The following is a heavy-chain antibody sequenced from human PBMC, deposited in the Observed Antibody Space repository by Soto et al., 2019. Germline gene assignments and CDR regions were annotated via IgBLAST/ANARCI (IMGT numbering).Heavy chain of an antibody. Sequence: SETLSLTCTVSGGSISSYYWSWIRQPPGKGLEWIGYIYYSGSTNYNPSLKSRVTISVDTSKNQFSLKLSSVTAADTAVYYCARLAYVWGSYSYFDYWGQGTLVTVSS. CDR2: IYYSGST. J-gene: IGHJ4*02. CDR3: ARLAYVWGSYSYFDY. D-gene: IGHD3-16*02. CDR1: GGSISSYY. V-gene: IGHV4-59*08.